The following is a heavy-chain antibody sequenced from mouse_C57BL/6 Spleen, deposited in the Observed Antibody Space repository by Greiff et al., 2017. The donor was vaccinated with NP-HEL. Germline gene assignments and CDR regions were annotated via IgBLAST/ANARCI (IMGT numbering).Heavy chain of an antibody. CDR1: GYTFTGYW. Sequence: QVQLQQSGAELMKPGASVKLSCKATGYTFTGYWIEWVKQRPGHGLEWIGEILPGSGSTNYNEKFKGKATFTADTSSNTAYMQLSSLTTEDSAIYYCARTGEGFDGWLAWFAYWGQGTLVTVSA. D-gene: IGHD2-3*01. CDR3: ARTGEGFDGWLAWFAY. V-gene: IGHV1-9*01. J-gene: IGHJ3*01. CDR2: ILPGSGST.